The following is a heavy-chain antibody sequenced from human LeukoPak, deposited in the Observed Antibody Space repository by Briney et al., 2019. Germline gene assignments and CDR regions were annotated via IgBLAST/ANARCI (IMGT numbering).Heavy chain of an antibody. CDR2: ISSSSSYI. Sequence: AGGSLRLSCAASGFTFSSYSMNWVRQAPGKGLEWVSSISSSSSYIYYADSVKGRFTISRDNAKNSLYLQMNSLRAEDTAVYYCATDRAGDYDFWSGYYTYYYYGMDVWGQGTTVTVSS. V-gene: IGHV3-21*01. J-gene: IGHJ6*02. D-gene: IGHD3-3*01. CDR3: ATDRAGDYDFWSGYYTYYYYGMDV. CDR1: GFTFSSYS.